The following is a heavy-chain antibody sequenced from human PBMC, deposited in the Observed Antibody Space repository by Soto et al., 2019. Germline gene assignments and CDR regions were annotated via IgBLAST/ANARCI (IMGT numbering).Heavy chain of an antibody. CDR1: GGSFSGYY. J-gene: IGHJ6*02. Sequence: PSETLSLTCAVYGGSFSGYYWSWIRQPPGKGLEWIGEINHSGSTNYNPSLKSRVTISVDTSKNQFSLKLSSVTAADTAVYYCARRHGGNSGSYYYYGMDVWGQGTTVTVS. V-gene: IGHV4-34*01. CDR2: INHSGST. D-gene: IGHD2-21*02. CDR3: ARRHGGNSGSYYYYGMDV.